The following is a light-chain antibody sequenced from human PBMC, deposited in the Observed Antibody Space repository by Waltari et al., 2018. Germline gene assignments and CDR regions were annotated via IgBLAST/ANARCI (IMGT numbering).Light chain of an antibody. Sequence: DIVMTQSPDSLTVSLGERATINCKSSQSLLYNSNNKNYLAWYQKKLGQPPKLLIYWASTREYGVPDRFSGSGSGTDFTLTISSLQAGDVAVYYCQQYYSTFPITFGQGTRLEIK. CDR3: QQYYSTFPIT. CDR1: QSLLYNSNNKNY. J-gene: IGKJ5*01. V-gene: IGKV4-1*01. CDR2: WAS.